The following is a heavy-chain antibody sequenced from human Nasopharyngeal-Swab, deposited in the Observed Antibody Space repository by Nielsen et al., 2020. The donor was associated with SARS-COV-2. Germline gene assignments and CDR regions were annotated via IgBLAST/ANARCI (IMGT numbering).Heavy chain of an antibody. J-gene: IGHJ4*02. Sequence: RQAPGKGLEWIGYIYYSGSTYYNPSLKSRVTISVDTSKNQFSLKLSSVTAADTAVYYCARPYRGITMIVGVFEYFDYWGQGTLVTVSS. CDR2: IYYSGST. CDR3: ARPYRGITMIVGVFEYFDY. V-gene: IGHV4-30-4*01. D-gene: IGHD3-22*01.